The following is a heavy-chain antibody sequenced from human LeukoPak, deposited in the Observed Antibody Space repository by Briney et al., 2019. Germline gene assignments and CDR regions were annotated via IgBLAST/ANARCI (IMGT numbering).Heavy chain of an antibody. CDR3: ARDLAVAGTGDWFDP. CDR1: GYTFTSYG. D-gene: IGHD6-19*01. Sequence: ASVKVSCKASGYTFTSYGISWVRQAPGQGLEWMGCISAYNGNTNYAQKLQGRVTMTTDTSTSTAYMELRSLRSDDTAVYYCARDLAVAGTGDWFDPWGQGTLVTVSS. J-gene: IGHJ5*02. CDR2: ISAYNGNT. V-gene: IGHV1-18*01.